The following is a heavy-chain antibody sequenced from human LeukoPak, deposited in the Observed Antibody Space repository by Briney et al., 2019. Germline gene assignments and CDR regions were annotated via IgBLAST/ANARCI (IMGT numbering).Heavy chain of an antibody. V-gene: IGHV4-39*01. D-gene: IGHD5-18*01. J-gene: IGHJ5*02. CDR1: GGSISSSSYY. CDR2: IHYTGST. CDR3: ARLPTGYPNWFDT. Sequence: SETLSLTCTVSGGSISSSSYYWGWIRQPPGKGLELIAAIHYTGSTYYNPSFMSRATISVDTSKNQFSLKLNSLTATDTAVYYCARLPTGYPNWFDTWGQGILVTVSS.